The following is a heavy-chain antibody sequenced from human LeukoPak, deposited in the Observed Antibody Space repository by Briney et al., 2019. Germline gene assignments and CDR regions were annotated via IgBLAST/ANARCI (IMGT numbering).Heavy chain of an antibody. V-gene: IGHV4-61*02. CDR3: AREGLHVDY. D-gene: IGHD5-24*01. CDR2: IYTSGST. J-gene: IGHJ4*02. CDR1: GGFISSGSYY. Sequence: SQTLSLTCTVSGGFISSGSYYWSWIRQPAGKGLEWIGRIYTSGSTNYNPSLKSRVTISVDTSKNQFSLKLSSVTAADTAVYYCAREGLHVDYWGQGTLVTVSS.